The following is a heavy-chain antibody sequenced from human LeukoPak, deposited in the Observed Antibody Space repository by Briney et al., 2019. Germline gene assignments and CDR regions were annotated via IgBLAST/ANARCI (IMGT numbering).Heavy chain of an antibody. V-gene: IGHV3-74*01. CDR2: INTDGSST. CDR3: ARSSSLVAPGY. Sequence: PGGSLRLSCAASGFTFSSYWMHWVRQAPGKGLAWVSRINTDGSSTTYADSVKGRFTISRDNAKNTLYLQMNSLRAEDTAVYYCARSSSLVAPGYWGQGTLVTVSS. D-gene: IGHD5-12*01. J-gene: IGHJ4*02. CDR1: GFTFSSYW.